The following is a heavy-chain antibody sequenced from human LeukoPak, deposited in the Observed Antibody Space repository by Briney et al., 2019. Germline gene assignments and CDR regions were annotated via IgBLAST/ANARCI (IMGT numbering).Heavy chain of an antibody. D-gene: IGHD4-17*01. CDR1: GFTFSSYE. J-gene: IGHJ4*02. Sequence: GGSLRLSCAASGFTFSSYEMNWVRQAPGKGLEWVSYISSSGSTIYYADSVKGRFTISRDNAKNSLYLQMNSLRAEDTAVYYCAGEIYGDFPGFDYWGQGTLVTVSS. CDR3: AGEIYGDFPGFDY. CDR2: ISSSGSTI. V-gene: IGHV3-48*03.